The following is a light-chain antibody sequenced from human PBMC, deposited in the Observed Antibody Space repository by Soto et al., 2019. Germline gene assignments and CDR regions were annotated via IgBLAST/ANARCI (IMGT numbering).Light chain of an antibody. V-gene: IGKV3-20*01. CDR2: GAS. J-gene: IGKJ1*01. CDR3: QQYCSTPPM. CDR1: QSISRY. Sequence: IVLTQSPGTLYLSPGERTTLSCRASQSISRYLAWYQQKPGQGPRRLIYGASSRATGNPDRFSGSGSDTDFPLTISRLEPEDSALYYCQQYCSTPPMFGQGTKVEIK.